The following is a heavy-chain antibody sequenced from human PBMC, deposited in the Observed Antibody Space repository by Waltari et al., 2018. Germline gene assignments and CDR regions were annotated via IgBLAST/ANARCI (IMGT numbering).Heavy chain of an antibody. CDR3: TTDLYYYDSSGYYFDY. D-gene: IGHD3-22*01. Sequence: EVQLVESGGGLVKPGGSLRLSCAASGFTFSNAWISWVRQAPGTGLEWVGRIKSKTDGGTTDYAAPVKGRFTISRDDSKNTLYLQMNSLKTEDTAVYYCTTDLYYYDSSGYYFDYWGQGTLVTVSS. CDR1: GFTFSNAW. J-gene: IGHJ4*02. V-gene: IGHV3-15*01. CDR2: IKSKTDGGTT.